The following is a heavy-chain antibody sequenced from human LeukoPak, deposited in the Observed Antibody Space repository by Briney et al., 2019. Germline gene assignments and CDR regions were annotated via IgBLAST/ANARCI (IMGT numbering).Heavy chain of an antibody. D-gene: IGHD6-6*01. CDR3: ARVSIAAPLPYGMNV. CDR1: GGSFSGYY. J-gene: IGHJ6*02. V-gene: IGHV4-34*01. Sequence: PSETLSLTCAVYGGSFSGYYWSWIRQPPGKGLEWIGEINHSGSTNYNPSLKSRVTISVDTSKNQFSLKLSSVTAADTAVYYCARVSIAAPLPYGMNVWGQGTTVTVSS. CDR2: INHSGST.